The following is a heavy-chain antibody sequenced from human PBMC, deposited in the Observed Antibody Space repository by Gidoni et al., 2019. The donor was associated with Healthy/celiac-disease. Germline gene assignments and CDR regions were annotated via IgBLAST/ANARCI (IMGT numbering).Heavy chain of an antibody. CDR2: ISGSGGST. V-gene: IGHV3-23*04. CDR1: GFPFSSYA. CDR3: AKDGIVVVPAAILEGGWDY. J-gene: IGHJ4*02. Sequence: EVQLVESGGGLVQPGGSLRLYWAASGFPFSSYAMSWVRQAPGKGLDWVSAISGSGGSTYYADSVKGRFTISRDNSKNTLYLQMNSLRAEDTAVYYCAKDGIVVVPAAILEGGWDYWGQGTLVTVSS. D-gene: IGHD2-2*01.